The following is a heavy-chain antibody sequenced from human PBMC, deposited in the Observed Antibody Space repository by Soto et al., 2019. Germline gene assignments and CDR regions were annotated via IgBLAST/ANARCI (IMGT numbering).Heavy chain of an antibody. CDR1: GGSISSSSYY. CDR2: IYYSGST. Sequence: SETLSLTCTVSGGSISSSSYYWGWIRQPPGKGLEWIGSIYYSGSTYYNPSLKSRVTISVDTSKNQFSLKLSSVTAADTAVYYCARLYSSSPYYHYYGMDVWGQGTTVTVSS. J-gene: IGHJ6*02. V-gene: IGHV4-39*01. CDR3: ARLYSSSPYYHYYGMDV. D-gene: IGHD6-6*01.